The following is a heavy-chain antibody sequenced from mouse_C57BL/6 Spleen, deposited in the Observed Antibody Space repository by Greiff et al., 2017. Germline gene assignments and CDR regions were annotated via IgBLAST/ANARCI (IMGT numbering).Heavy chain of an antibody. V-gene: IGHV1-63*01. CDR2: IYPGGGYT. Sequence: VQLQQSGAELVRPGTSVKMSCKASGYTFTNYWIGWAKQRPGHGLEWIGEIYPGGGYTKYNEKFKGKATLTADKSSSTAYTQFSSLTSEDSAIYYCARKSNHGYFDYWGQGTTLTVSS. CDR3: ARKSNHGYFDY. CDR1: GYTFTNYW. D-gene: IGHD2-5*01. J-gene: IGHJ2*01.